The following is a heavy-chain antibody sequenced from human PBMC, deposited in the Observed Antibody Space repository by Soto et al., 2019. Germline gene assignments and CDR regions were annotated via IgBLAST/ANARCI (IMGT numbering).Heavy chain of an antibody. CDR2: ISSSSTI. CDR3: ARSLYYYDSSGYYYPFYWYFDL. V-gene: IGHV3-48*02. Sequence: PGGSLRLSCAASGFTFSSYSMNWVRQAPGKGLEWVSYISSSSTIYYADSVKGRFTISRDNAKNSLYLQMNSLRDEDTAVYYCARSLYYYDSSGYYYPFYWYFDLWGRGTLVTVPQ. D-gene: IGHD3-22*01. CDR1: GFTFSSYS. J-gene: IGHJ2*01.